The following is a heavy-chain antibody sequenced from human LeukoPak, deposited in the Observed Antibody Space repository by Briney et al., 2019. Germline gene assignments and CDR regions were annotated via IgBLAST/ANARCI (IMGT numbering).Heavy chain of an antibody. Sequence: GGSLRLSCAASGFTFSSYGMSWVRQAPGKGLEWVSALSHSFGSTYYADSVKGRFTISRDNSKNTLYLQMSSLRAEDTAVYYCARDQTPFYWGQGSLVTVSS. CDR2: LSHSFGST. V-gene: IGHV3-23*01. CDR1: GFTFSSYG. CDR3: ARDQTPFY. D-gene: IGHD2-15*01. J-gene: IGHJ4*02.